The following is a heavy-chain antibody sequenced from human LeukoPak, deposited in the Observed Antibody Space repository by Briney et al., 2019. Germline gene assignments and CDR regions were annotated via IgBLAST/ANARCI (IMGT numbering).Heavy chain of an antibody. CDR3: AREGCSGYYPGAFPI. CDR1: GGSISSYF. V-gene: IGHV4-59*01. D-gene: IGHD3-22*01. CDR2: IHYSGKT. Sequence: SETLSLTCTVSGGSISSYFWSWIRQPPGKGLEWIGYIHYSGKTNYNPSLKSRVTISVDTSKNQFSLKLSSVTAADTAMYYCAREGCSGYYPGAFPIWGQGTMVTVSS. J-gene: IGHJ3*02.